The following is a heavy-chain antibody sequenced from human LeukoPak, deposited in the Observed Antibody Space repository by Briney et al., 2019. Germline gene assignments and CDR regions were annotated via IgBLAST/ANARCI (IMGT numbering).Heavy chain of an antibody. CDR3: ARASDIAVTGFDC. Sequence: SETLSPTCTVSGASISSYYWNWIRQTPSNGLEWIASIYNGGNINYNPSLKSRVTISMDTSKSHFSLSLSSVTAADTAVYFCARASDIAVTGFDCWGQGLLVTVSA. V-gene: IGHV4-59*01. D-gene: IGHD6-19*01. CDR1: GASISSYY. J-gene: IGHJ4*02. CDR2: IYNGGNI.